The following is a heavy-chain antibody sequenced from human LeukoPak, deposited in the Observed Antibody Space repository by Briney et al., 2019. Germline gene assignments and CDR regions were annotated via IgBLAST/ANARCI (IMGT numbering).Heavy chain of an antibody. V-gene: IGHV4-39*01. D-gene: IGHD2-21*01. J-gene: IGHJ4*02. CDR3: ARVQLWWLVDY. Sequence: SETLSLTCTVSGGSISSSSYYWGWIRQPPGKGLEWIGSIYYSGSTYYNPSLKSRVTISVDTSKNQFSLKLSSVTAADTAVYYCARVQLWWLVDYWGQGTLVTVSS. CDR2: IYYSGST. CDR1: GGSISSSSYY.